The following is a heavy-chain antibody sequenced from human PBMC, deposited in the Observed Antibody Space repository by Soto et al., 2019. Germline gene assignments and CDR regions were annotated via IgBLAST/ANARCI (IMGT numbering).Heavy chain of an antibody. CDR3: AKDGDRTYYFDSSGLFDY. D-gene: IGHD3-22*01. CDR1: GFTFSSFA. CDR2: ISGSGGST. Sequence: GGSLRLSCAASGFTFSSFAMSWVRQAPGKGLEWVASISGSGGSTFYADSVKGRLTVSRDNSNNMLYLQVTSLTAEDTALYYCAKDGDRTYYFDSSGLFDYWGQGALVTVSS. J-gene: IGHJ4*02. V-gene: IGHV3-23*01.